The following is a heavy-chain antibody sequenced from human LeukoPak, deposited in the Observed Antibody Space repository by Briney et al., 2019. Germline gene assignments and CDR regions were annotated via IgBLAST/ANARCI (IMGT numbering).Heavy chain of an antibody. D-gene: IGHD3-22*01. CDR1: GGTFSSYA. V-gene: IGHV1-69*05. Sequence: SVKVSCKASGGTFSSYAISWVRQAPGQGLEWMGRIIPIFGTANYAQKFQGRVTITTDESTSTAYMELSSLRSEDTAVYYCARFPLGGYYYFDYWGQGTMVTVSS. CDR3: ARFPLGGYYYFDY. J-gene: IGHJ4*02. CDR2: IIPIFGTA.